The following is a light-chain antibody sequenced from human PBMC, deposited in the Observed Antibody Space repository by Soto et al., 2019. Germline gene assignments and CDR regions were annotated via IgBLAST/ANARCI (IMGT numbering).Light chain of an antibody. CDR1: SSDVVGYNY. Sequence: QSVLTQPASVSGSPGQSITISCTGTSSDVVGYNYVSWYQQHPGKAPKFMIYDVSNRPSGVSNRLSGSKSGNTASLTISGLQAEDEADYYCCSYTTSNTRQIVFGTGTKVTVL. V-gene: IGLV2-14*01. CDR3: CSYTTSNTRQIV. J-gene: IGLJ1*01. CDR2: DVS.